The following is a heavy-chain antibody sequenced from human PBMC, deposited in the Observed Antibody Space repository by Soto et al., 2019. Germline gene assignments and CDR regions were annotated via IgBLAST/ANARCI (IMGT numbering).Heavy chain of an antibody. CDR1: GGSMSGLY. D-gene: IGHD3-16*01. J-gene: IGHJ5*02. CDR2: VYSNGAT. Sequence: QVQLQEAGPGLVKPSETLSITCTVSGGSMSGLYWSWIRQSPLKGLEWIGYVYSNGATNYNPSFKGRVTLSVDTSKNQFSLRLTSVTAADTAVYYCARGMARKIGLFDLWGPGNLITVAS. CDR3: ARGMARKIGLFDL. V-gene: IGHV4-59*11.